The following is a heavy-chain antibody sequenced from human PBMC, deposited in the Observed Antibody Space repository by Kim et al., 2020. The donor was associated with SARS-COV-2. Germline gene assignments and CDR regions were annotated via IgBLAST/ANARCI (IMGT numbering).Heavy chain of an antibody. CDR3: ARDLGDYDY. V-gene: IGHV4-59*01. D-gene: IGHD7-27*01. Sequence: GSTHYNPALESRVTISVDTSKTQFSLKLSSVTAADTAVYYCARDLGDYDYWGQGTLVTVSS. CDR2: GST. J-gene: IGHJ4*02.